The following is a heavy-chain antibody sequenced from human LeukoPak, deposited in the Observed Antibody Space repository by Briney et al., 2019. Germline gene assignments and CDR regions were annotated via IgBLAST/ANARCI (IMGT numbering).Heavy chain of an antibody. CDR3: VRDRWPGLGDF. D-gene: IGHD6-19*01. CDR1: GFTLSDTY. V-gene: IGHV3-66*01. Sequence: GGSLRLSCAASGFTLSDTYMSWVRQAPGKGLEWVSTVYSGGLTYIEDPVKGRFTISRDNAKNTLYLQMSSLRAEDTAVYYCVRDRWPGLGDFWGQGTTVTVSS. CDR2: VYSGGLT. J-gene: IGHJ6*02.